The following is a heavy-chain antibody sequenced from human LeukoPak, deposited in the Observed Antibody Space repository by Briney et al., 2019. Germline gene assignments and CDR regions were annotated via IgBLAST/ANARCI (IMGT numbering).Heavy chain of an antibody. V-gene: IGHV4-59*01. Sequence: SETLSLTCTVSGGSISSYYWSWIRQPPGKGLEWIGYIYYSGTANYNPSLKSRVTISVDTSKNQFSLKLNSVTAADTAVYYCARGVYIAAAQYGYWGQGTLVTVSS. CDR1: GGSISSYY. D-gene: IGHD6-13*01. CDR2: IYYSGTA. J-gene: IGHJ4*02. CDR3: ARGVYIAAAQYGY.